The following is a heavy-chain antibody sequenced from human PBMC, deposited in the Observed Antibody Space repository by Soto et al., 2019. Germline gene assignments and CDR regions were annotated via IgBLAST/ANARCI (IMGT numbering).Heavy chain of an antibody. CDR1: GVSFSGYA. V-gene: IGHV3-23*01. CDR3: ATESDNFYRDGMDV. D-gene: IGHD1-1*01. Sequence: VGSLTLSCTASGVSFSGYAMSWVRQAAGKGLEWVSPICASGGNTDYADSVRGRFTISRDTSKNTLYLQMRTLRAEDTAVYYCATESDNFYRDGMDVWGQGISVTVSS. J-gene: IGHJ6*02. CDR2: ICASGGNT.